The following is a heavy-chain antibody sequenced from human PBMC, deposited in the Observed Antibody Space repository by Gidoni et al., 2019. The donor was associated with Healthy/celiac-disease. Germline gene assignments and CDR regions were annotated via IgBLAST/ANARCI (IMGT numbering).Heavy chain of an antibody. CDR1: GFTFSSYA. Sequence: EVQLVESGGGLVQPGGSLRLSCAASGFTFSSYAMSWVRQAPGKGLEWVSAISGSGGSTYYADSVKGRFTISRDNSKNTLYLQMNSLRAEDTAVYYCAKDEYYYDSSGYPYFDYWGQGTLVTVSS. CDR3: AKDEYYYDSSGYPYFDY. D-gene: IGHD3-22*01. CDR2: ISGSGGST. J-gene: IGHJ4*02. V-gene: IGHV3-23*04.